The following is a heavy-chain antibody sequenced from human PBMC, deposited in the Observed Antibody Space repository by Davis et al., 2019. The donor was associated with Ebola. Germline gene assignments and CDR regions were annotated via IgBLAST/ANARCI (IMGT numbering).Heavy chain of an antibody. V-gene: IGHV3-15*01. J-gene: IGHJ1*01. D-gene: IGHD3-3*01. Sequence: GESLKISCAASGFTFSNAWMSWVRQAPGKGLEWVGRIKSKTDGGTTDYAAPVKGRFTISRDDSKNTLYLQMNSLKTEDTAVYYCTTAFRGYDFWSGYYPYAEYFQHWGQGTLVTVSS. CDR1: GFTFSNAW. CDR3: TTAFRGYDFWSGYYPYAEYFQH. CDR2: IKSKTDGGTT.